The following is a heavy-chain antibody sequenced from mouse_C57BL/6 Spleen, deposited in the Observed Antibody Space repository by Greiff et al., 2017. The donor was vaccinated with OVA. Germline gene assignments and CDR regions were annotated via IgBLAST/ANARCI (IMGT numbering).Heavy chain of an antibody. Sequence: VQRVESGPELVKPGASVKLSCKASGYTFTSYDINWVKQRPGQGLEWIGWIYPRDGSTKYNEKFKGKATLTVDTSSSTAYMELHSLTSEDSAVYFCAEAYYSNPWYFDVWGTGTTVTVSS. CDR3: AEAYYSNPWYFDV. CDR2: IYPRDGST. D-gene: IGHD2-5*01. V-gene: IGHV1-85*01. J-gene: IGHJ1*03. CDR1: GYTFTSYD.